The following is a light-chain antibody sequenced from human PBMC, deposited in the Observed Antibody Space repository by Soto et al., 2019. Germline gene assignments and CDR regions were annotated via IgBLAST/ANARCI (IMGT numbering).Light chain of an antibody. CDR3: NSYTSSSALYV. CDR1: SSDVGGYNY. CDR2: DVS. J-gene: IGLJ1*01. Sequence: QSALTQPASVSGSPGQSITISCTGTSSDVGGYNYVSWYQQHPRKAPKHMIYDVSNRPSGVSNRFSDSNSGNTASLTIYGLKDEDENDYYCNSYTSSSALYVFGTGTKLTVL. V-gene: IGLV2-14*01.